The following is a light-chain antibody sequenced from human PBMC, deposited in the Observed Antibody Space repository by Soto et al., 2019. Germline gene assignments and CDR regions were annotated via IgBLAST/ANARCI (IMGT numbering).Light chain of an antibody. CDR2: AAS. V-gene: IGKV1-9*01. Sequence: DIQLTQSPSFLSASVGDRVTITCRASQGISTFLAWYQQKPGKAPKLLIYAASILQSGVPSRFRGSGSGTDFTLTISRLQPEDFATYFCRQLNSYPLTFGGGTKVDIK. CDR3: RQLNSYPLT. CDR1: QGISTF. J-gene: IGKJ4*01.